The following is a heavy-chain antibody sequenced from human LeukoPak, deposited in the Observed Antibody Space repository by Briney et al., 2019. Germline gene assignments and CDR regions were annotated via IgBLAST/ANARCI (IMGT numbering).Heavy chain of an antibody. Sequence: GGSLRLSCVASGFTFSSYWMSWVRQAPGKGLEWVANMKQDGSEKYYVDSVKGRFTISRDNAKNSLYLQMNSLRAEDTAVYYCARGRDYAYPTLDYWGQGTLVTVSS. J-gene: IGHJ4*02. CDR3: ARGRDYAYPTLDY. CDR1: GFTFSSYW. V-gene: IGHV3-7*01. CDR2: MKQDGSEK. D-gene: IGHD4-17*01.